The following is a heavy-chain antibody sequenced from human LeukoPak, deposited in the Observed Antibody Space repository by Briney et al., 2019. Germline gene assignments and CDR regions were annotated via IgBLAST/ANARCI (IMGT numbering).Heavy chain of an antibody. Sequence: GGSLRLSCAASGFTFSSYAMSWVRQAPGKGLEWVSAISGSGGSTYYADSVKGRFTISRDNSKNTLYLQMNSLRAEDTAVYYCAKTMTTATTFGGYYGTDVWGQGTTVTVSS. D-gene: IGHD4-11*01. CDR1: GFTFSSYA. V-gene: IGHV3-23*01. J-gene: IGHJ6*02. CDR2: ISGSGGST. CDR3: AKTMTTATTFGGYYGTDV.